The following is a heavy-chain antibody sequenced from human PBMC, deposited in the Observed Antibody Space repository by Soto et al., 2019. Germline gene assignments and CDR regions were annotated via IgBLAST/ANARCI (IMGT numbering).Heavy chain of an antibody. CDR3: AHGRGVPGGISWYSHYYMDV. Sequence: QITLKESGPTLVKPTQSLTLTCSFSGFSLSASGVSVGWIRQPPGKALEWLGMIYWDDEKRYSPSLKDRLIITKDTSRNQVVLALINMDPVDTATYFCAHGRGVPGGISWYSHYYMDVWGKGTTVTVSS. CDR2: IYWDDEK. CDR1: GFSLSASGVS. D-gene: IGHD3-16*01. V-gene: IGHV2-5*02. J-gene: IGHJ6*03.